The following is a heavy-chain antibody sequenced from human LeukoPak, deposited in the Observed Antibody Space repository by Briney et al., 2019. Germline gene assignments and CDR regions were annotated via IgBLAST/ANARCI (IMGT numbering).Heavy chain of an antibody. D-gene: IGHD5-18*01. J-gene: IGHJ4*02. V-gene: IGHV3-73*01. Sequence: GGSLRLSCAASGFTFSGSAMHWVRQASGKGLEWVGRIRSKANSYATAYAASVKGRFTISRDDSKNTAYLQMNSLKIEDSAVYYCTRLDTAGFFGYWGQGTLVTVYS. CDR1: GFTFSGSA. CDR2: IRSKANSYAT. CDR3: TRLDTAGFFGY.